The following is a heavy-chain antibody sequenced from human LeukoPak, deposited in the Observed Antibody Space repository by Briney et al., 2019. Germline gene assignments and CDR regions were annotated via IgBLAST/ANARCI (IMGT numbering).Heavy chain of an antibody. V-gene: IGHV3-11*01. CDR2: ISRSGSTK. CDR3: ARVLRYCSGGNCYSGGLGYMDV. J-gene: IGHJ6*03. CDR1: GFTFSDYN. D-gene: IGHD2-15*01. Sequence: GGSLRLSCAASGFTFSDYNMRWIRHAPGKGLEWVSSISRSGSTKYYADSVKGRFTISRDNAKNSLFLQMNSLRAEDTAVYYCARVLRYCSGGNCYSGGLGYMDVWGKGTTVTISS.